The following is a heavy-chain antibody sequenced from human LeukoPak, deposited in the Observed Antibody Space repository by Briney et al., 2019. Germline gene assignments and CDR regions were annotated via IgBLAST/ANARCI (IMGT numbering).Heavy chain of an antibody. J-gene: IGHJ4*02. CDR3: VRDWGGGPEKGADC. V-gene: IGHV3-7*01. Sequence: GGSLRLSCAAAGCTFSSYLMTWLRQAPGKGLEWVANIKVDCSEKYYVDSVKGRFTISRDNAKNSLNLQMNRLRVEDTAVYYCVRDWGGGPEKGADCWGPGTLVIVSS. CDR1: GCTFSSYL. CDR2: IKVDCSEK. D-gene: IGHD7-27*01.